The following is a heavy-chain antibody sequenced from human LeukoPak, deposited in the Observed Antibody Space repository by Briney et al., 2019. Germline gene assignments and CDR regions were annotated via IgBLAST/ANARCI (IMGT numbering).Heavy chain of an antibody. V-gene: IGHV3-33*01. CDR1: GFTISYYA. J-gene: IGHJ4*02. CDR3: EGERFWSGSCPDG. Sequence: PGRSLILSCSASGFTISYYAIQLVRQAPGRGLEWVALIWSDGSNKYYADSVKGRITISRDDSKNPVYLQMNGLRAEDTAVYYCEGERFWSGSCPDGWGQGTLVTVSS. D-gene: IGHD3-10*01. CDR2: IWSDGSNK.